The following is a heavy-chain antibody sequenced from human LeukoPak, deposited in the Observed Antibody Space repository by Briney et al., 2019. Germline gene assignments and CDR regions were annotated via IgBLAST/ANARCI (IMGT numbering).Heavy chain of an antibody. CDR2: ISGTSSTI. V-gene: IGHV3-48*01. D-gene: IGHD3-10*01. CDR3: ARDGTGGVNYFGAGSYDS. J-gene: IGHJ4*02. CDR1: GFTFRSYS. Sequence: PGGSLRLSCVASGFTFRSYSLNWVRQAPGKGLECISYISGTSSTIYYTDSVKGRFTISRDNGKNSLYLQMNSLEVEDTAMYYCARDGTGGVNYFGAGSYDSWGQGTLVVVSS.